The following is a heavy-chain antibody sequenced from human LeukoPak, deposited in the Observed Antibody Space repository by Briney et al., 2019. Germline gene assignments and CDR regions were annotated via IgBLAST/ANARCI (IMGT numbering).Heavy chain of an antibody. CDR1: GGSFSGYY. J-gene: IGHJ4*02. D-gene: IGHD6-13*01. CDR2: INHSGST. V-gene: IGHV4-34*01. CDR3: ARITSSWYGGGFDY. Sequence: SENLSLTCAVYGGSFSGYYWSWIRQPPGKGLEWIGEINHSGSTNYNPSLKSRVTISVDTSKKQFSRKLSSVTAADTAVYCCARITSSWYGGGFDYWGQGTLVTVSS.